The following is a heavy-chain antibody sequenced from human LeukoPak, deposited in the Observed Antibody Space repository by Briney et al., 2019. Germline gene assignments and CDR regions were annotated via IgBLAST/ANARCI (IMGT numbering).Heavy chain of an antibody. J-gene: IGHJ3*02. CDR3: ARQYSSGRAFDI. V-gene: IGHV3-30-3*01. Sequence: GGSLRLSCAASGFTFSSYAMHWVRQAPGKGLEWMAVISYDGSNKYYADSVKGRFTISRDNSKNTLYLQMNSLRAEDTAVYYCARQYSSGRAFDIWGQGTMVTVSS. D-gene: IGHD6-19*01. CDR2: ISYDGSNK. CDR1: GFTFSSYA.